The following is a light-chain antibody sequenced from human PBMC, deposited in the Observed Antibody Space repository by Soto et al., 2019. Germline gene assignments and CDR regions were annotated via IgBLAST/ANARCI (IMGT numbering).Light chain of an antibody. V-gene: IGKV3-20*01. CDR2: DAS. Sequence: EIVLTQSPGTLSLSPGERATLSCRASQSVSNSLVWYQQKPGQAPRLLIYDASTRATGTPDRFSGSGSGTDFTLAIRRLKPEDVAVYSCQQYGGPPRTFGQGTKVEI. J-gene: IGKJ1*01. CDR1: QSVSNS. CDR3: QQYGGPPRT.